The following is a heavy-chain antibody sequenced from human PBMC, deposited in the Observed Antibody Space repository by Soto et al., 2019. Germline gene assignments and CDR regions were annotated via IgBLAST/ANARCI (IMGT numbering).Heavy chain of an antibody. CDR3: AKGETAVTDLAY. CDR1: GFTLRSYA. CDR2: ISGSGGST. V-gene: IGHV3-23*01. D-gene: IGHD4-17*01. J-gene: IGHJ4*02. Sequence: PGGSLRLSCAASGFTLRSYAMSWVRQTPGQWLEWVSAISGSGGSTYYADSVKGRITISRDNSKNTLYLQMNSLTAEDTAVYYCAKGETAVTDLAYWGQGTLVTVSS.